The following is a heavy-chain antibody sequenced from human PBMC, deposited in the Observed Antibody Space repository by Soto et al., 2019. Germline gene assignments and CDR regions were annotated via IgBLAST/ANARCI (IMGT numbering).Heavy chain of an antibody. J-gene: IGHJ4*02. D-gene: IGHD3-10*01. CDR1: GDTFASFG. Sequence: GASVKVSCKASGDTFASFGFSWVRQAPGQGLEWLGWISAYNGNTHYAQKVRDRVTLTTDTSTNTAYMELRSLTSDDTAVYYCARDPEYITDSILQYWGQGTRVTVSS. CDR3: ARDPEYITDSILQY. V-gene: IGHV1-18*01. CDR2: ISAYNGNT.